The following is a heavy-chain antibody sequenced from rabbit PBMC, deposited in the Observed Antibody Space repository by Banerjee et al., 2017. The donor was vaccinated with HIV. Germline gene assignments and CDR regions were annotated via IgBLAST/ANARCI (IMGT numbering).Heavy chain of an antibody. Sequence: QSVEESGGDLVKPGASLTLTCTASGFYLSSGYDMCWVRQAPGKGLEWIAYIYPDYGTRDYASWAKGRFTISKTSSTTVTLQMTSLTAADTATYFCARGAAYAGYGFGYYFNLWGPGTLVTVS. CDR1: GFYLSSGYD. D-gene: IGHD7-1*01. V-gene: IGHV1S40*01. CDR2: IYPDYGTR. J-gene: IGHJ4*01. CDR3: ARGAAYAGYGFGYYFNL.